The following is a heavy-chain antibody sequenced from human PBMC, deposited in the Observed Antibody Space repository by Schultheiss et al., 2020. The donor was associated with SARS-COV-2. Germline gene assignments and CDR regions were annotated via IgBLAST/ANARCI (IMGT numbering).Heavy chain of an antibody. CDR1: GGSISSYY. J-gene: IGHJ4*02. CDR2: IYYSGST. Sequence: SQTLSLTCTVSGGSISSYYWSWIRQPPGKGLEWIGYIYYSGSTNYNPSLKSRVTISLDTSKNQFSLKLSSVTAADTAVYYCARGQLRFFPPDYWGQGTLVTVSP. CDR3: ARGQLRFFPPDY. D-gene: IGHD3-3*01. V-gene: IGHV4-59*12.